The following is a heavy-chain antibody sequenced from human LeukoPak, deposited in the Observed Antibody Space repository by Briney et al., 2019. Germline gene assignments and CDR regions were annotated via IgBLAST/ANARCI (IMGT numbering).Heavy chain of an antibody. CDR1: GGSMSSSSYY. J-gene: IGHJ4*02. CDR2: IYYSGST. D-gene: IGHD3-3*01. CDR3: ARVEGISSFDY. Sequence: PSETLSLTCTVSGGSMSSSSYYWGWIRQPPGKGLEWIGYIYYSGSTYYNPSLKSRVTISVDTSKNQFSLKLSSVTAADTAVYYCARVEGISSFDYWGQGTLVTVSS. V-gene: IGHV4-30-4*08.